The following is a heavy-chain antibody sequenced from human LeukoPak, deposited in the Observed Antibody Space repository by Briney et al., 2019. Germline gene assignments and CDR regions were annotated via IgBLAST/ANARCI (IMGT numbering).Heavy chain of an antibody. CDR3: ARDRDYYGSESFSPYNWFDP. J-gene: IGHJ5*02. D-gene: IGHD3-10*01. V-gene: IGHV1-2*02. Sequence: ASVKVSCKASGYTFTGYYMHWVRQAPGQGLEWMGWINPNSGDTNYAQKFQGRITMTRDTSISTSYMELSRLRSDDTAVYYCARDRDYYGSESFSPYNWFDPWGQGTLVTVSS. CDR2: INPNSGDT. CDR1: GYTFTGYY.